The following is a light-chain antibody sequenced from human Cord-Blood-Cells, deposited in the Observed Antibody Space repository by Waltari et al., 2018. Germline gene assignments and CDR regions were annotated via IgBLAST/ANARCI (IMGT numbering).Light chain of an antibody. CDR1: QGVSSN. CDR2: GAS. Sequence: EIVMKQSPATLSASPGERATPSCRASQGVSSNLAWYQQKPGQPPRLLIYGASTRTTGIPARLSGSGSGTEFSLTISSLQSEDFAVYYCQQYNNWPYTFGQGTKLEIK. J-gene: IGKJ2*01. V-gene: IGKV3-15*01. CDR3: QQYNNWPYT.